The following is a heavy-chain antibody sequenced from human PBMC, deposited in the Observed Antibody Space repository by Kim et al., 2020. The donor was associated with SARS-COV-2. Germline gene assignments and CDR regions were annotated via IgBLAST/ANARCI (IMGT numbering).Heavy chain of an antibody. Sequence: YADSVKGRFTISRDNSKNTLYLQMNSLRVEDTAVYYCARDAAAGTLYFDYWGQGTLVTVSS. CDR3: ARDAAAGTLYFDY. D-gene: IGHD6-13*01. V-gene: IGHV3-33*01. J-gene: IGHJ4*02.